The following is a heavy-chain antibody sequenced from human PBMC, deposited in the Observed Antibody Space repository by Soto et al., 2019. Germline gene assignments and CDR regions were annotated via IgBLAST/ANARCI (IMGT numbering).Heavy chain of an antibody. CDR3: ARELYSCGAECPYYMDY. CDR1: GYTFTGYY. D-gene: IGHD2-21*01. J-gene: IGHJ4*02. Sequence: GASVKVSCKTSGYTFTGYYIHWIRQAPGQGLEWMGWINPNSGDTNYSQEFQGRVTMTSDTSITTAYVELTRLRSDDTAVYYCARELYSCGAECPYYMDYWGQGTPVTVSS. V-gene: IGHV1-2*02. CDR2: INPNSGDT.